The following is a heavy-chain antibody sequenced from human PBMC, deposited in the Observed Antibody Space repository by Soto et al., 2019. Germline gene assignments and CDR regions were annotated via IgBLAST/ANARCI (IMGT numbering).Heavy chain of an antibody. D-gene: IGHD3-22*01. V-gene: IGHV1-18*01. CDR3: ARDREYYYDSSGNYYYHSGLDV. CDR2: ISGYNGNT. Sequence: ASVKVSCKASGYTFTDYGISWVRQAPGQGLEWMGWISGYNGNTKYAQKFRGRVTMTTDTPTNTAYMELRSLRSDDTAVYYCARDREYYYDSSGNYYYHSGLDVWGQGTTVTVSS. J-gene: IGHJ6*02. CDR1: GYTFTDYG.